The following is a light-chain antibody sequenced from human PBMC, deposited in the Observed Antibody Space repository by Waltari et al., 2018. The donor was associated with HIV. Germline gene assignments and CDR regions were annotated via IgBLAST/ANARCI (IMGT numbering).Light chain of an antibody. CDR1: SPTLANNY. CDR3: GTWDSSLSLYV. J-gene: IGLJ1*01. CDR2: DND. Sequence: TQPPSVSAAPGQRVAISCSGGSPTLANNYVPWYQQVPGRAPRLLIYDNDKRPSGISDRFSASKAGMSATLVITGLQIVDEADYYCGTWDSSLSLYVFGTGTTVLVL. V-gene: IGLV1-51*01.